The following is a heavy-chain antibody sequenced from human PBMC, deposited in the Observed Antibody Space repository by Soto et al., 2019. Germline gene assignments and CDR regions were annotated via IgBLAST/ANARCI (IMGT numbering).Heavy chain of an antibody. D-gene: IGHD1-1*01. CDR1: GASISSPSYY. J-gene: IGHJ5*02. Sequence: QVHLQESGPGLVRPSETLSLTCTVSGASISSPSYYWGWIRQPPGKGLEWIGRLYFSGSTYYNPSLESRVTISVDTSDTRFSLRLTSVTAADTAVYYCARDRRATQNEETWFDPWGQGTLVTVSS. CDR3: ARDRRATQNEETWFDP. CDR2: LYFSGST. V-gene: IGHV4-39*02.